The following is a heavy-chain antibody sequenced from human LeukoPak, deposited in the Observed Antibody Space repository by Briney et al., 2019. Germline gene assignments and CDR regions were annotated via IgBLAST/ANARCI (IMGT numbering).Heavy chain of an antibody. Sequence: GGSLRLSCEASGFTFSSYGMHWVRQAPGKGLEWVAVIWYDGSNKYYADSVKGRFTISRDNSKNTLYLQMNSLRAEDTAVYYCAKEYYDFWSGYYPRGWFDPWGQGTLVTVSS. CDR3: AKEYYDFWSGYYPRGWFDP. CDR1: GFTFSSYG. CDR2: IWYDGSNK. V-gene: IGHV3-33*06. J-gene: IGHJ5*02. D-gene: IGHD3-3*01.